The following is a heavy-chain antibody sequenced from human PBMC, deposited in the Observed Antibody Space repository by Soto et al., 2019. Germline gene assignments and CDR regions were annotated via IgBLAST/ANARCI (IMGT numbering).Heavy chain of an antibody. V-gene: IGHV3-33*08. Sequence: GGSLRLSCAASGFTFSSYGMHWVRQAPGKGLERVAVIWYDGSNKYYADSVKGRFTISRDNSKNTLYLQMNSLRAEDTAVYYCARDSAALDYYDSEVYYFDYWGQGTLVTVSS. CDR3: ARDSAALDYYDSEVYYFDY. CDR2: IWYDGSNK. J-gene: IGHJ4*02. CDR1: GFTFSSYG. D-gene: IGHD3-22*01.